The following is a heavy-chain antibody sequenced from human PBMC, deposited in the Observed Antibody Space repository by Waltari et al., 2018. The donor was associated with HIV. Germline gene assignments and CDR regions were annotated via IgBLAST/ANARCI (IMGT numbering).Heavy chain of an antibody. CDR1: GASFNDYF. CDR2: NDHRGET. V-gene: IGHV4-34*01. CDR3: ARGLGSRPFFRAYEP. Sequence: QVQLRQWGAGLLKPSETLSLTCAVYGASFNDYFWAWFRRSPEKGLEWIGENDHRGETNYNPSFKSRVVISVDMSKNQFSLNRKSVTAADTAVYYCARGLGSRPFFRAYEPWGQGTLVTVSS. D-gene: IGHD2-21*01. J-gene: IGHJ4*02.